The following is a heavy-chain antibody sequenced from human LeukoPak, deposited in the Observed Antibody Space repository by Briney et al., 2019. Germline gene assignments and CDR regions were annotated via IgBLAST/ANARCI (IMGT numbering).Heavy chain of an antibody. J-gene: IGHJ4*02. D-gene: IGHD3-3*01. Sequence: GGSLRLSCAASGFTFSSYAMSWVRQAPGKGLAWVSAISGSGGSTYYADSVKGRFTISRDNSKNTLYLQMNSLRAEDTALYYCAKDRNYDFWSGYLDYWGQGTLVTVSS. CDR1: GFTFSSYA. CDR2: ISGSGGST. CDR3: AKDRNYDFWSGYLDY. V-gene: IGHV3-23*01.